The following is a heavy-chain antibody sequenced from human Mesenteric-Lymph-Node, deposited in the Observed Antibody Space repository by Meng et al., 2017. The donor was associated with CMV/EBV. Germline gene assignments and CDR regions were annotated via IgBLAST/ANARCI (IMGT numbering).Heavy chain of an antibody. J-gene: IGHJ4*02. Sequence: CKVSGYSFPSYWISWVRQMPGKGLEWIGRIDPSDSYINYSPSFQGHVTISADKSTSTAYLQWSNLKASDTAMYYCARMGSSTSYFDYWGQGTLVTVSS. CDR3: ARMGSSTSYFDY. D-gene: IGHD2-2*01. CDR2: IDPSDSYI. CDR1: GYSFPSYW. V-gene: IGHV5-10-1*01.